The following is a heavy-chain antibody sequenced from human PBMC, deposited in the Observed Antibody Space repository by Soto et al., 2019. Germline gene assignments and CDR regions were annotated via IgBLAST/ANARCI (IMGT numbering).Heavy chain of an antibody. J-gene: IGHJ4*02. CDR2: IYHTGTT. Sequence: PSETLSLTCTVSGGSINSGGYSWTWIRQPPGKGLEWIGFIYHTGTTYYNPSLKSRVTISVDRSKNQFSLKLSSVTAADTAVYYCARDSRSGYYLDYWGQGTLVTVSS. CDR3: ARDSRSGYYLDY. CDR1: GGSINSGGYS. V-gene: IGHV4-30-2*01. D-gene: IGHD3-22*01.